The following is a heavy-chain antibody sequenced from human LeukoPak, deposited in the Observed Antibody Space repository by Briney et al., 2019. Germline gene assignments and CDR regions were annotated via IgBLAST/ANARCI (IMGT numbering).Heavy chain of an antibody. Sequence: GASVKVSCKASGYTFTSYGINWVRQAPGQGLEWMGWISAYNGNTNYAQKLQGRVTMTTDTSTSTAYMELRSLRSDDTAVYYCARDLGINFIRPLDYWGQGTLVTVSS. V-gene: IGHV1-18*01. CDR2: ISAYNGNT. D-gene: IGHD6-13*01. CDR3: ARDLGINFIRPLDY. CDR1: GYTFTSYG. J-gene: IGHJ4*02.